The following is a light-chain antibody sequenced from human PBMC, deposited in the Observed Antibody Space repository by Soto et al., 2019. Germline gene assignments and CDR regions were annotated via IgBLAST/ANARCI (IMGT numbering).Light chain of an antibody. J-gene: IGKJ1*01. Sequence: AIQMTPSPSSLSASVGDRVTITCRASHGMRNDLGWYQQKPGKAPKLLIYATSSLQSGVPSTFSGSGSGTDFTLTISSLQPEDFATYYCLQDYNYPPTFGQGTKVEIK. V-gene: IGKV1-6*01. CDR2: ATS. CDR3: LQDYNYPPT. CDR1: HGMRND.